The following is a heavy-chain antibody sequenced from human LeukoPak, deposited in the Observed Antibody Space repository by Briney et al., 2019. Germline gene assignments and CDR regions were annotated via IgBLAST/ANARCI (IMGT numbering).Heavy chain of an antibody. CDR3: TRNPDGLNWFDP. Sequence: PGGSLRLSCAATGPAFNMYWMHWVRQAPGKGPVWVSHIDRDGRRTSYAASVKGRFTIFRDNAKNTLYLQMNSLRVEDTAIYYCTRNPDGLNWFDPWGQGTLVTVSS. J-gene: IGHJ5*02. CDR2: IDRDGRRT. V-gene: IGHV3-74*01. D-gene: IGHD1-14*01. CDR1: GPAFNMYW.